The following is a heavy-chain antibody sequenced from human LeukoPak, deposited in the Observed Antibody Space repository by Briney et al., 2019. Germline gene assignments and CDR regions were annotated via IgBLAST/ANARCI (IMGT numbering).Heavy chain of an antibody. D-gene: IGHD6-13*01. Sequence: SETLSLTCTVSGGSISRYYWSWIRQPPGEGREWIAYIYYSGSTNYNPSLKSLVTVSVDTSKNQFSLKLNSVTAADTAVYYCARHDMDVAGGGLDYFDYWGQGTMVTVSS. V-gene: IGHV4-59*08. J-gene: IGHJ4*02. CDR3: ARHDMDVAGGGLDYFDY. CDR1: GGSISRYY. CDR2: IYYSGST.